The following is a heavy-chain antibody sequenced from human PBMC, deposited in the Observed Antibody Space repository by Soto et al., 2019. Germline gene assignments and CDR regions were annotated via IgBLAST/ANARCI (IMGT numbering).Heavy chain of an antibody. V-gene: IGHV3-23*01. CDR3: ATSTTARREEHYYCYYMVV. CDR1: GFTFSNYA. J-gene: IGHJ6*03. CDR2: ISVSGGNP. D-gene: IGHD6-6*01. Sequence: EVQLLESGGGLVQPGGSLRLSCAASGFTFSNYAMSWVRQAPGKGLEWVSTISVSGGNPYYADSVKGRFTISRDNSKNPLYLQMNSLRGEDTAVYYCATSTTARREEHYYCYYMVVWGKGTTVTVSS.